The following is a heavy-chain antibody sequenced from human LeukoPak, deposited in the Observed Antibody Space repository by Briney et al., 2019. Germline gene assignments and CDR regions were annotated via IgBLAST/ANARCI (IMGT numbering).Heavy chain of an antibody. CDR1: GYTFTSYG. V-gene: IGHV1-18*01. D-gene: IGHD3-22*01. J-gene: IGHJ5*02. CDR2: ISAYNGNT. Sequence: ASVKVSCKASGYTFTSYGISWVRQAPGQGLEWMGWISAYNGNTDYAQKLQGRVTMTTDTSTSTAYMELRSLRSDDTAVYYCARTITMIVSGWFDPWGQGTLVTVSS. CDR3: ARTITMIVSGWFDP.